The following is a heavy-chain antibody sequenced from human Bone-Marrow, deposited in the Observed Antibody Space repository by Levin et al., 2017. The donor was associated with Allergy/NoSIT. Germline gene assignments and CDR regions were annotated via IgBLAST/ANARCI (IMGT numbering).Heavy chain of an antibody. Sequence: GESLKISCAASGFTVSSNYMSWVRQAPGKGLEWVSVIYSGGSTYYADSVKGRFTISRDNSKNTLYLQMNSLRAEDTAVYYCASSNPGVASFDYWGQGTLVTVSS. V-gene: IGHV3-53*01. CDR1: GFTVSSNY. D-gene: IGHD2-15*01. CDR3: ASSNPGVASFDY. J-gene: IGHJ4*02. CDR2: IYSGGST.